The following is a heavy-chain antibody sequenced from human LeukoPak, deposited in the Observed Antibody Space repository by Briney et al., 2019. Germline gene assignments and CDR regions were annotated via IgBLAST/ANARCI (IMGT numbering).Heavy chain of an antibody. D-gene: IGHD3-22*01. CDR2: ITRSGGST. CDR3: ARGESSGYYPSY. Sequence: GGSLRLSCAASGFTFSSYAMNWVRQAPGKGLEWVSSITRSGGSTYYADSVKGRFTISRDNSKNTLYLQMNSLRAEDTAVYYCARGESSGYYPSYWGQGTLVTVSS. V-gene: IGHV3-23*01. J-gene: IGHJ4*02. CDR1: GFTFSSYA.